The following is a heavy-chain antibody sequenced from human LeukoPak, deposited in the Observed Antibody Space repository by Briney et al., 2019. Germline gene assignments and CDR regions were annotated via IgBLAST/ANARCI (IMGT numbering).Heavy chain of an antibody. CDR3: ARDGRNYYDSSGSDPLFDY. D-gene: IGHD3-22*01. J-gene: IGHJ4*02. V-gene: IGHV1-8*03. CDR1: GYPFTSYD. CDR2: MNPNSGNT. Sequence: GASVKVSCTASGYPFTSYDINWVRQATGQGLEWMGWMNPNSGNTGFAQKFQGRVTITADKSTSTAYMELSSLRSEDTAVYYCARDGRNYYDSSGSDPLFDYWGQGTLVTVSS.